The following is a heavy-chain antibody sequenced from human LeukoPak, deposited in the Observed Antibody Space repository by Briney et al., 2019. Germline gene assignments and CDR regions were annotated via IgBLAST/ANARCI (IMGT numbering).Heavy chain of an antibody. Sequence: SVKVSCKASGGTFSSYAISWARQAPGQGLEWMGRIIPIFGTANYAQKFQGRVTITADKSTSTAYMELSSLRSEDTAVYYCARALRSYYDFWSGQTDYWGQGTLVTVSS. CDR3: ARALRSYYDFWSGQTDY. J-gene: IGHJ4*02. CDR1: GGTFSSYA. D-gene: IGHD3-3*01. V-gene: IGHV1-69*06. CDR2: IIPIFGTA.